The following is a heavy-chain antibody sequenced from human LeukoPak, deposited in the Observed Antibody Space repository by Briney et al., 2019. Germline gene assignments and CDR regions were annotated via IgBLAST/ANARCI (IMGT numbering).Heavy chain of an antibody. CDR2: INPNSGGT. V-gene: IGHV1-2*02. J-gene: IGHJ4*02. CDR3: ARAAAGSYYFDY. D-gene: IGHD6-13*01. CDR1: GYTFTGYY. Sequence: ASVKVSCKASGYTFTGYYMHWVRQAPGQGLEWMGWINPNSGGTNYAQKFQGRVTMTRDTSISTAYMELSRLRSDDTAVYYCARAAAGSYYFDYWGQGTLVTVSS.